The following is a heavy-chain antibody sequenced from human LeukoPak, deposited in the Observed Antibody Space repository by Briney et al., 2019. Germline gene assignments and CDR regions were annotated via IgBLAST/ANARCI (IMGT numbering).Heavy chain of an antibody. CDR2: ISYDGSNK. J-gene: IGHJ4*02. Sequence: GGSLRLSCAASGFTFSSYGMHWVRQAPGKGLEWVAVISYDGSNKYYADSVKGRFTISRDNSKNTLYLQMNSLRAEDTAVYYCAKDGYGDQQPADYWGQGTLVTVSS. CDR1: GFTFSSYG. D-gene: IGHD4-17*01. CDR3: AKDGYGDQQPADY. V-gene: IGHV3-30*18.